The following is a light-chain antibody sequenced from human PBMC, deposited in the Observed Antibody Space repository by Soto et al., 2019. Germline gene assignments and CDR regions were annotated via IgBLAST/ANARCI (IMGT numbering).Light chain of an antibody. Sequence: EIVLTQSPGTLSLSPGERATLSCRASQSINTRYSAWYQQKPGQPPRLLIYATSSRAPGIPDRFSGSGSGTDFTLTISRLEPEDFAVYYCQRYNNWPLTFGGGTKVESK. V-gene: IGKV3-20*01. CDR1: QSINTRY. CDR3: QRYNNWPLT. J-gene: IGKJ4*01. CDR2: ATS.